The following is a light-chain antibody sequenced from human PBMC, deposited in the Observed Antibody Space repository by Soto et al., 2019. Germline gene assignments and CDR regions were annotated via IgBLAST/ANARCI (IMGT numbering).Light chain of an antibody. CDR2: ASS. Sequence: DIQMTQSPSSLSASVGDRVNITCRASQTISSYLHWYQQRPGKAPNLLIYASSSLQSGVPPRFSGSGSGTDFTLTISSLQPEDFATYYCQQTYSTPITFGQGTRLEIK. J-gene: IGKJ5*01. CDR3: QQTYSTPIT. CDR1: QTISSY. V-gene: IGKV1-39*01.